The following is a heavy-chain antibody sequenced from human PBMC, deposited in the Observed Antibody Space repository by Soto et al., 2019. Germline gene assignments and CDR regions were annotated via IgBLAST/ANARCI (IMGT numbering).Heavy chain of an antibody. V-gene: IGHV3-30*18. J-gene: IGHJ4*02. CDR1: GFTINTYG. CDR2: ITYDGGNK. Sequence: GGSLRLSCAASGFTINTYGMHWVRQAPGKGLEWVSVITYDGGNKYYADSVKGRFSISRDSSRNTLYLQMYSLRAEDTAVYYCAKDPKATGTHYWGRGTLVTVSS. CDR3: AKDPKATGTHY. D-gene: IGHD1-1*01.